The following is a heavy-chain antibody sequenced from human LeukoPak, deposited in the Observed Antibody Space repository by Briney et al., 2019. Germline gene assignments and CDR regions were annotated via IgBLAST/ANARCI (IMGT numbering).Heavy chain of an antibody. D-gene: IGHD3-22*01. Sequence: GGSLRLSCAASGFTFSSYSMNWVRQAPGKGLEWVSSISSSSYIYYADSVKGRFTISRDNAKNSLYLQMNSLRAEDTAVYYCAKDTYYERSGHYYVGVAYDYWGQGTLVTVSS. CDR2: ISSSSYI. CDR3: AKDTYYERSGHYYVGVAYDY. CDR1: GFTFSSYS. J-gene: IGHJ4*02. V-gene: IGHV3-21*04.